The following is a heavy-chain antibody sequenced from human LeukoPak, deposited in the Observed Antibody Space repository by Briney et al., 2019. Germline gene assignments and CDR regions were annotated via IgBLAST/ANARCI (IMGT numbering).Heavy chain of an antibody. Sequence: SETLSLTCSVSGGFISSGSYYWSWIRQPAGKGLEWIGRIYTSGSTNYNPSLKSRVTISVDTSKNQFSLKLNSVTAADTAVYYCARSEDYYDSSGHAFDFWGQGTLVTVSS. CDR2: IYTSGST. J-gene: IGHJ4*02. D-gene: IGHD3-22*01. V-gene: IGHV4-61*02. CDR3: ARSEDYYDSSGHAFDF. CDR1: GGFISSGSYY.